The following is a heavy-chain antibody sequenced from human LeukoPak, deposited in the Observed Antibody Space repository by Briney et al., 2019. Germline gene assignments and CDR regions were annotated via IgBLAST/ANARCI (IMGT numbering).Heavy chain of an antibody. J-gene: IGHJ4*02. CDR2: ISGSGGST. CDR1: GFIFSSCA. D-gene: IGHD5-12*01. Sequence: GGSLRLSCATSGFIFSSCAMSWVRQAPGKGLEWVSVISGSGGSTNYAESVKGRFTISRDNSKNTLYLQMNSLRVEDTAVYYCAEHRGRDGGYPFDYWGQGTLVTVSS. V-gene: IGHV3-23*01. CDR3: AEHRGRDGGYPFDY.